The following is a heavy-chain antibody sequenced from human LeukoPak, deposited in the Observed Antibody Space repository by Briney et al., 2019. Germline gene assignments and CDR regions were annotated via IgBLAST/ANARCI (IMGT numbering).Heavy chain of an antibody. J-gene: IGHJ3*02. CDR1: GYTFTGYY. CDR2: IKPNRGGT. V-gene: IGHV1-2*02. CDR3: ARMMTPRHYYDRSGYYYGAFDI. Sequence: ASVKVSCKASGYTFTGYYIHWVRQAPGQGLEWVGLIKPNRGGTNYAQTVQGRVTMTTDTSTSTAYMEMRSLRSDDTAVYYCARMMTPRHYYDRSGYYYGAFDIWGQGTMVTVSS. D-gene: IGHD3-22*01.